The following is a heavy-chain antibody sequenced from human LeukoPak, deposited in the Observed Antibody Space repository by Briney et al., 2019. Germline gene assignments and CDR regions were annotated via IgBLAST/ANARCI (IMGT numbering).Heavy chain of an antibody. CDR3: AAMGASGGATAFDI. CDR2: INQDGSTL. CDR1: GFTFSSYW. D-gene: IGHD1-26*01. J-gene: IGHJ3*02. Sequence: GGSLRLSCAASGFTFSSYWMSWVRQAPGKGLEWVANINQDGSTLFYVDSVRGRFTISRDNAKNSLYLQMNSLRAEDTAVYSCAAMGASGGATAFDIWGQGTMVTVSS. V-gene: IGHV3-7*01.